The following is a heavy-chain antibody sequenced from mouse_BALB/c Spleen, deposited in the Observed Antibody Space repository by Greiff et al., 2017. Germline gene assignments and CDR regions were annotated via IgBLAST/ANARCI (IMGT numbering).Heavy chain of an antibody. CDR2: ISYDGSN. J-gene: IGHJ3*01. D-gene: IGHD2-4*01. V-gene: IGHV3-6*02. CDR3: AREDYDPFAY. Sequence: DVQLQESGPGLVKPSQSLSLTCSVTGYSITSGYYWNWIRQFPGNKLEWMGYISYDGSNNYNPSLKNRISITRDTSKNQFFLKLNSVTTEDTATYYCAREDYDPFAYWGQGTLVTVSA. CDR1: GYSITSGYY.